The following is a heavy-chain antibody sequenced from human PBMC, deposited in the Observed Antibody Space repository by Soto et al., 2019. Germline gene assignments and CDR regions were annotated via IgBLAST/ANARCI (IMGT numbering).Heavy chain of an antibody. J-gene: IGHJ4*02. Sequence: GGSLRLSCAASGFTFSSYAMSWVRQAPGKGLEWVSAISGSGGSTYYADSVKGRFTISRDNSKNTLYLQMNSLRAEDTAVYYCAKADDPGIAVAGIVSGSYYGTNYFDYWGQGTLVTVSS. CDR1: GFTFSSYA. D-gene: IGHD6-19*01. CDR2: ISGSGGST. CDR3: AKADDPGIAVAGIVSGSYYGTNYFDY. V-gene: IGHV3-23*01.